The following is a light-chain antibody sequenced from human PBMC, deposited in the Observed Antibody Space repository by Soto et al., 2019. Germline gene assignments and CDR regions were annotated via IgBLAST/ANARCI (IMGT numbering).Light chain of an antibody. CDR3: QSYDRSLTGFVV. Sequence: QSVLTQPPSVSGAPGQSVTISCTGSSSNIGAGLDVHWYQLLPGTAPKLLIYVNNNRASGVPDRFSGSKSGTSASLAITGLQAEDEADYYCQSYDRSLTGFVVFGGGTKLTVL. J-gene: IGLJ2*01. V-gene: IGLV1-40*01. CDR1: SSNIGAGLD. CDR2: VNN.